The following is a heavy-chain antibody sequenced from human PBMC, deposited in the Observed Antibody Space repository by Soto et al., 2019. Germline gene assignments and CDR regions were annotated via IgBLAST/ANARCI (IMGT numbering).Heavy chain of an antibody. CDR3: ARYTNFVFGDDAFDV. CDR1: GDSISGSSYF. D-gene: IGHD3-3*01. J-gene: IGHJ3*01. Sequence: QLQLQESGPGLVKPSETLSLTCTVSGDSISGSSYFWGWVRQPPGRGLESIGAIHYRGKTHYSPSLKSRVTIAVDTSRNQFSLELSSVTAADTATYYCARYTNFVFGDDAFDVWGQGTMVAVSS. CDR2: IHYRGKT. V-gene: IGHV4-39*01.